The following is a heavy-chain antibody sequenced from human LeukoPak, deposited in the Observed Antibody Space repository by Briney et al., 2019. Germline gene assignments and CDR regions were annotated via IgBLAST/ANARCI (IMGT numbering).Heavy chain of an antibody. CDR3: ARAVAGIRYFDY. V-gene: IGHV1-69*01. Sequence: SVKVSCKASGGTFSSYAISWVRQAPGQGLEWMGGIIPIFGTANYAQKFQGRVTITADESTSTAYMELSSLRSEDTAVYYCARAVAGIRYFDYWGQGTLVTVSS. D-gene: IGHD6-19*01. CDR1: GGTFSSYA. J-gene: IGHJ4*02. CDR2: IIPIFGTA.